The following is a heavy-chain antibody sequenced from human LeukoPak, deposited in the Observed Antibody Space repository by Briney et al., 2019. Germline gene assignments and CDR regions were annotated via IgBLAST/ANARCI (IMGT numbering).Heavy chain of an antibody. V-gene: IGHV4-39*07. Sequence: SETLSLTCTVSGGSISSSSYYWGWIRQPPRKGLEWIGSIYYSGSTYYNPSLKSRVTISVDTSKNQFSLKLSSVTAADTAVYYCARDRKGWSDGFDPWGQGTLVTVSS. CDR1: GGSISSSSYY. J-gene: IGHJ5*02. CDR3: ARDRKGWSDGFDP. CDR2: IYYSGST. D-gene: IGHD6-19*01.